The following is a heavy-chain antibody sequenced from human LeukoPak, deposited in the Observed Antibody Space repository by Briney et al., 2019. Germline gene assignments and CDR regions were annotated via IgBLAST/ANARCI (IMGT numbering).Heavy chain of an antibody. V-gene: IGHV4-39*07. Sequence: SETLSLTCTVSGGSISSSSYYWGWIRQPPGKGREWIGSIYYSGSTYYNPSLKSRVTIPVDTSKNQFSLKLSSVTAADTAVYYCARELRGMDVWGQGTTVTVSS. CDR1: GGSISSSSYY. D-gene: IGHD3-16*01. CDR3: ARELRGMDV. J-gene: IGHJ6*02. CDR2: IYYSGST.